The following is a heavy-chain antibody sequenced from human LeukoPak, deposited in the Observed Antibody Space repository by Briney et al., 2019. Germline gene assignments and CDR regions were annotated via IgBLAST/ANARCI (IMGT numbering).Heavy chain of an antibody. V-gene: IGHV3-74*01. J-gene: IGHJ5*02. CDR3: ARDPTVRYFDWLLAGWFDP. CDR2: INSDGSST. Sequence: PGGSLRLSCAASGFTFSSYWMHWVRQAPGKGLVWVSRINSDGSSTSYADSVKGRFTISRDNAKNTLYLQMNSLRGEDTAVYYCARDPTVRYFDWLLAGWFDPWGQGTLVTASS. CDR1: GFTFSSYW. D-gene: IGHD3-9*01.